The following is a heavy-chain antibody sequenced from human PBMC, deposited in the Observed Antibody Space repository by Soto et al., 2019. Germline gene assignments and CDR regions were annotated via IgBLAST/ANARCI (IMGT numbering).Heavy chain of an antibody. D-gene: IGHD5-18*01. CDR2: IYYSGST. CDR1: GGSISSYY. Sequence: SETLSLTCTVSGGSISSYYWSWIRQPPGKGLEWIGYIYYSGSTYYNPSLKSRVTISVDRSKNQFSLKLSSVTAADTAVYYCARSGYSYGPNPLLYWGQGTLVTVSS. J-gene: IGHJ4*02. CDR3: ARSGYSYGPNPLLY. V-gene: IGHV4-59*12.